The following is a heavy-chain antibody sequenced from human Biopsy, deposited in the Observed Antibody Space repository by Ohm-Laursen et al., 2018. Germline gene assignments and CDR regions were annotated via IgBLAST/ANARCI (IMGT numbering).Heavy chain of an antibody. V-gene: IGHV3-48*03. J-gene: IGHJ4*02. CDR1: GFTFSAYE. D-gene: IGHD3-10*01. CDR3: TLEGAGFDN. Sequence: SLRLSCSASGFTFSAYEMNWVRQAPGKGLEWVSYISFTGTSSYYADSVKGRFTISRDNAKNSLYLQMNSLRAEDTAVYYCTLEGAGFDNWGQGTLVTVSS. CDR2: ISFTGTSS.